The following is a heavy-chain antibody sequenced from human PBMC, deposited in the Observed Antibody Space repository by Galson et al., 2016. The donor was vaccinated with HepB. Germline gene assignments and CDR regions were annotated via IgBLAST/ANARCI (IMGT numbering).Heavy chain of an antibody. V-gene: IGHV4-39*01. J-gene: IGHJ4*02. Sequence: SETLSLTCTVSGGSISSSSYYWGWIRQPPGKGLEWIGSIYYSGSTYYNPSLKSRVTISVETSKNKFSLKLSSVTAADTALYYCARGMTTVTHFDYWGQGTLVAVS. CDR1: GGSISSSSYY. CDR3: ARGMTTVTHFDY. D-gene: IGHD4-17*01. CDR2: IYYSGST.